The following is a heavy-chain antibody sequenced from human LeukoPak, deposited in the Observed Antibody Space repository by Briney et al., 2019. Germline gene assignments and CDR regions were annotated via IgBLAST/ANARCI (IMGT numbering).Heavy chain of an antibody. D-gene: IGHD6-13*01. J-gene: IGHJ4*02. CDR1: GFTLSSLA. Sequence: PGGSLRLSCAASGFTLSSLAMHWVRQAPGKGLEWVSSSGTKSGTKYYADSVMGRFTISRDSAMNSVSLQINSLRAEDTAVYYCGRFGYEAAVDLWGRGTLVTVSS. CDR2: SGTKSGTK. CDR3: GRFGYEAAVDL. V-gene: IGHV3-21*01.